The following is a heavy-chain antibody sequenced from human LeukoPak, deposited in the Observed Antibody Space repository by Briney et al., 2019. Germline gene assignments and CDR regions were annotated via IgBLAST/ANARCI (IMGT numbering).Heavy chain of an antibody. J-gene: IGHJ5*02. CDR2: ISSSSSTI. D-gene: IGHD4-23*01. CDR3: ARESGFGGNSESNWFDP. CDR1: GFTFSSYS. Sequence: GGSLRLSCAASGFTFSSYSMNWVRQAPGKGLEWVSYISSSSSTIYYADSVKGRFTISRDNAKNSLYLQMNSLRAEDTAVYYCARESGFGGNSESNWFDPWGQGTLVTVSS. V-gene: IGHV3-48*01.